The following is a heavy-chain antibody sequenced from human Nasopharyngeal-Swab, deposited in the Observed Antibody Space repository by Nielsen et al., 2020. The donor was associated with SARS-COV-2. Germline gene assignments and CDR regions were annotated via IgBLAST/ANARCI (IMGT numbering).Heavy chain of an antibody. D-gene: IGHD5-12*01. J-gene: IGHJ6*02. CDR2: ISSSSSYI. CDR1: GFTFSSYS. V-gene: IGHV3-21*01. CDR3: ARDPRYGGYLYYYYGMDV. Sequence: GGSLRLSYAASGFTFSSYSMNWGRQAQGKGLEWVSSISSSSSYIYYADSVKGRFTISRDNAKNPLYLQMNSLRAEDTAVYYCARDPRYGGYLYYYYGMDVWGQGTTVTVSS.